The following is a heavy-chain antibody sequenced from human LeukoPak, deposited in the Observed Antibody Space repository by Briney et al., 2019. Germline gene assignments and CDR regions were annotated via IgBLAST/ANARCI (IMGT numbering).Heavy chain of an antibody. J-gene: IGHJ4*02. D-gene: IGHD5-18*01. CDR3: ARGYSYAFGY. CDR2: ISYDGSNE. Sequence: GGSLRLSCAASGFSFSSYAMHWVRQAPGKGLEWVAVISYDGSNEYYPDSVKGRFTISRDNSKNTLYLQMNSLRAEDTAVYYCARGYSYAFGYWGQGTLVTVSS. V-gene: IGHV3-30*04. CDR1: GFSFSSYA.